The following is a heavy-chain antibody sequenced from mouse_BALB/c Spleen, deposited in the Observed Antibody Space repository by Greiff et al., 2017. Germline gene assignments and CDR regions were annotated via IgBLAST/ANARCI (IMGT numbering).Heavy chain of an antibody. CDR2: ISYSGST. CDR1: GDSITSGY. D-gene: IGHD2-1*01. V-gene: IGHV3-8*02. Sequence: EVQVVESGPSLVKPSQTLSLTCSVTGDSITSGYWNWIRKFPGHKLEYMGYISYSGSTYYYPSLKSRISITRDTSKNQYYLQLNSVTTDDTATYYWARGGVGNYYIDYWGQGTTLTVSS. J-gene: IGHJ2*01. CDR3: ARGGVGNYYIDY.